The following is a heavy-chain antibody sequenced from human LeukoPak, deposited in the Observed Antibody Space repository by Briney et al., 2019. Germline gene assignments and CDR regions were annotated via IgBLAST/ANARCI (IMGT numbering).Heavy chain of an antibody. CDR2: IRYDGSNK. V-gene: IGHV3-30*02. J-gene: IGHJ4*02. D-gene: IGHD3-10*01. CDR3: AKGPLWFGELQFDY. Sequence: PGGSLRLSCAASGFTFSSYGMHWVHQAPGKGLEWVAFIRYDGSNKYYADSVRGRFTISRDNSKNTLYLQMNSLRAEDTAVYYCAKGPLWFGELQFDYWGQGTLVTVSS. CDR1: GFTFSSYG.